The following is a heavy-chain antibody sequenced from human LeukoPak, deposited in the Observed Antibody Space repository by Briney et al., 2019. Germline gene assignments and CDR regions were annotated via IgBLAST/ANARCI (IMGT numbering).Heavy chain of an antibody. D-gene: IGHD5-12*01. CDR3: AREGWLRSFDY. Sequence: GGSLRLSCAASGFTFSSYWMSWVRQAPGKGLEWVANIKQDGSEKYYADSVKGRFTISRDNSKNTLYLQMNSLRAEDTAVYYCAREGWLRSFDYWGQGTLVTVSS. CDR2: IKQDGSEK. J-gene: IGHJ4*02. CDR1: GFTFSSYW. V-gene: IGHV3-7*01.